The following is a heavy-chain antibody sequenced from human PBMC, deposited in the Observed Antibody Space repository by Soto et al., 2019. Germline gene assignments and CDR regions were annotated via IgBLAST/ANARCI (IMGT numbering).Heavy chain of an antibody. J-gene: IGHJ1*01. CDR2: FDPEDGET. Sequence: ASVKVSCKVSGYTLTELSMHWVRQAPGKGLEWMGGFDPEDGETIYAQKFQGRVTMTEDTSTDTAYMELSSLRSEDTAVYYCATDLARGPIVTAEYFQHWGQGTLVTVPS. CDR3: ATDLARGPIVTAEYFQH. D-gene: IGHD3-16*02. V-gene: IGHV1-24*01. CDR1: GYTLTELS.